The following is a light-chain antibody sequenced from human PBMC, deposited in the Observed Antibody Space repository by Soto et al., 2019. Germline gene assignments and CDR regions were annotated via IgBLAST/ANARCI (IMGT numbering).Light chain of an antibody. V-gene: IGLV2-14*01. CDR1: TSDVGGYNY. CDR3: TSYTSSSTWV. Sequence: QSALTQPASVSGSPGQSITISCTGTTSDVGGYNYVSWFQQYPGKAPKLKIYEVSNRPSGVSNRFSGSKYGNTASLTISDLQAEDEADYYCTSYTSSSTWVFGGGTKVTVL. J-gene: IGLJ3*02. CDR2: EVS.